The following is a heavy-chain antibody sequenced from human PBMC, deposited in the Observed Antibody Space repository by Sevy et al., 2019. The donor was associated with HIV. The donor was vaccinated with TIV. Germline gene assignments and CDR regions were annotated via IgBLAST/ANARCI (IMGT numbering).Heavy chain of an antibody. J-gene: IGHJ6*02. Sequence: ASVKVSCKASGYTFTDYYMHWVRQAPGQGLEWMGRINPNSGDTNFVQKFQGRVTMTRDTSISTAYMELSRLTSADTAVYYCARDPVAPDPAGMDVWGQGTTVTVSS. V-gene: IGHV1-2*06. CDR2: INPNSGDT. D-gene: IGHD6-19*01. CDR3: ARDPVAPDPAGMDV. CDR1: GYTFTDYY.